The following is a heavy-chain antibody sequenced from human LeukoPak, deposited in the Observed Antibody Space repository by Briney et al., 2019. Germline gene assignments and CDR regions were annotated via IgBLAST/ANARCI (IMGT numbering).Heavy chain of an antibody. CDR1: GFTVSSSF. J-gene: IGHJ4*02. CDR2: IHRDDKT. Sequence: GGSLRLSCAASGFTVSSSFIYWVRRAPGRGLEWVSFIHRDDKTYYADSVKGRFTMSRDSSKNTLYLQMNSLGADDTAVYYCARGVISTPSYFDYWGQGILVTVSS. V-gene: IGHV3-53*01. CDR3: ARGVISTPSYFDY. D-gene: IGHD2-2*01.